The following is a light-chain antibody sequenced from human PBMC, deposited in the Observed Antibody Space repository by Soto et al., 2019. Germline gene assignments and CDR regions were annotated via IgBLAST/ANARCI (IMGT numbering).Light chain of an antibody. CDR2: LGS. V-gene: IGKV2-28*01. J-gene: IGKJ5*01. CDR1: QSLLHSNGYNY. CDR3: MQALQTPIT. Sequence: DIGMTHSPLSLPVTPGEPACISCRSSQSLLHSNGYNYLDWYLQKPGQSPQLLIYLGSNRASGVPDRFSGSGSGTDFTLKISRVEAEDVGVYYCMQALQTPITFGQGTRLEIK.